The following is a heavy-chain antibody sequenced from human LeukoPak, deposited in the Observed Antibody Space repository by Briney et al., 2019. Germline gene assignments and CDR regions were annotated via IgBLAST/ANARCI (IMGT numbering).Heavy chain of an antibody. J-gene: IGHJ5*02. CDR2: INSDGSST. Sequence: GGSLRLSCAASGFTFSSYWMHWVRQAPGKGLVWVSRINSDGSSTSYADSVQGRFTISRDNAKNTLYLQMNSLRAEDSAVYYCAREYSSSWHSWLDPWGQGTLVTVSS. V-gene: IGHV3-74*01. D-gene: IGHD6-13*01. CDR3: AREYSSSWHSWLDP. CDR1: GFTFSSYW.